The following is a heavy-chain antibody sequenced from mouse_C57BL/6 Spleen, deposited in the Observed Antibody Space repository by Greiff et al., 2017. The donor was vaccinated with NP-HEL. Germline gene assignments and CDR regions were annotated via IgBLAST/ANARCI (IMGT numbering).Heavy chain of an antibody. CDR1: GYTFTDYN. CDR2: INPNNGGT. Sequence: VQLKESGPELVKPGASVKIPCKASGYTFTDYNMDWVKQSHGKSLEWIGDINPNNGGTIYNQKFKGKATLTVDKSSSTAYMELRSLTSEDTAVYYCARQLRLYYYAMDDWGQGTSVTVSS. CDR3: ARQLRLYYYAMDD. J-gene: IGHJ4*01. V-gene: IGHV1-18*01. D-gene: IGHD3-2*02.